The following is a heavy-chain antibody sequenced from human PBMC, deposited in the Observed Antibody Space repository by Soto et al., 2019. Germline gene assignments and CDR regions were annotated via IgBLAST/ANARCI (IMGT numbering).Heavy chain of an antibody. D-gene: IGHD2-21*01. Sequence: QVQLQESGPGLVKPSQTLSLTCTVSGGSISGGTYYWSWIRRPPGQGLEWIGYIYFSGSTYYNPSLKSRVIISVDTSKNQFSLRLSSVTAADTAVYYCARGDWPTQMDVWGQGTTVTVSS. J-gene: IGHJ6*02. CDR3: ARGDWPTQMDV. CDR1: GGSISGGTYY. CDR2: IYFSGST. V-gene: IGHV4-31*03.